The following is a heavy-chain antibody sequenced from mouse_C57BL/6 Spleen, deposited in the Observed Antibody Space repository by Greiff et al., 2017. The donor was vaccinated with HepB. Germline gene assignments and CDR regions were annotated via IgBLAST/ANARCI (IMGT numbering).Heavy chain of an antibody. CDR2: IYPGDGDT. CDR1: GYAFSSSW. Sequence: QVQLQQSGPELVKPGASVKISCKASGYAFSSSWMNWVKQRPGKGLEWIGRIYPGDGDTNYNGKFKGKATLTADKSSSTAYMQLSSLTSEDSAVYFCAISIYAMDYWGQGTSVTVSS. V-gene: IGHV1-82*01. J-gene: IGHJ4*01. CDR3: AISIYAMDY.